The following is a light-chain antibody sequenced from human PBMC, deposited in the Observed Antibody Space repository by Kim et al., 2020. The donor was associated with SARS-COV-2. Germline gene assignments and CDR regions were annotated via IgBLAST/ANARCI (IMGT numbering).Light chain of an antibody. Sequence: DIQMTQSPFTLSASVGDRVTITCRASQTTSNWVAWYQQKPGRAPRLLIYQASTLQSGVPSRFSGSGFGTEFTLTISSLQPDDFATYYCQQYSSSSRFGRGTKVDIK. CDR2: QAS. CDR1: QTTSNW. CDR3: QQYSSSSR. J-gene: IGKJ1*01. V-gene: IGKV1-5*03.